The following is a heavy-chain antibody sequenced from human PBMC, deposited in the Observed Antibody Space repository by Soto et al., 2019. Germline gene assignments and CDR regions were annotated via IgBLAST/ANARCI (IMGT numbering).Heavy chain of an antibody. J-gene: IGHJ4*02. CDR1: GFTFSSYA. CDR3: VSHTQQLVRYYFDY. CDR2: ISGSGGST. V-gene: IGHV3-23*01. Sequence: GGSLRLSCAASGFTFSSYAMSWVRQAPGKGLEWVSAISGSGGSTYYADSVKGRFTISRDNSKNTLYLQMNSLRAEDTAVYYCVSHTQQLVRYYFDYWGQGTLVTVSS. D-gene: IGHD6-6*01.